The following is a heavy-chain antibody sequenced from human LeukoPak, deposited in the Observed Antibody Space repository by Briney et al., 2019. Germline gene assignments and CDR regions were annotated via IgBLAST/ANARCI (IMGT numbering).Heavy chain of an antibody. CDR2: VYYSGST. J-gene: IGHJ4*02. Sequence: SETLSLTCTVSGASISSYHWTWIRQPPGKELEWIGYVYYSGSTNYNPSLKSRVTISVDTSKNQFSLKLSSVTAADTAVYYCASNYYGSGSLDYWGQGTLVTVSS. CDR3: ASNYYGSGSLDY. D-gene: IGHD3-10*01. V-gene: IGHV4-59*08. CDR1: GASISSYH.